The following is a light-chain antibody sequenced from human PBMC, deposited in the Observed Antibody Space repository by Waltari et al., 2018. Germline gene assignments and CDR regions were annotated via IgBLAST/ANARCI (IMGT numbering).Light chain of an antibody. V-gene: IGLV1-47*01. CDR3: AAWGDGLGTP. J-gene: IGLJ1*01. CDR1: SSNIGTSY. Sequence: QSVLTQPPSASGTPGQRVTISCSGSSSNIGTSYVSWYQHLPGTAPRLLIYRNNRRPSGVPDRFSGSRSGALASLASGGVRSEDEADYYCAAWGDGLGTPFGTGTKVTVL. CDR2: RNN.